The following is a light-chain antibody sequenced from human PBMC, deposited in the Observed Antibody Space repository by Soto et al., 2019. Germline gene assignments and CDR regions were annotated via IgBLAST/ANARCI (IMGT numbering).Light chain of an antibody. Sequence: QSALTQPASVSXSPXXXXTISCTGTSSDVGSYNLVSWYQQHPGKAPKLMIYEGSKRPSGISNRFSGSKSGNTASLTISGLQAEDEADYYCCSYAGSSTFVVFGGGTKLTVL. V-gene: IGLV2-23*03. J-gene: IGLJ2*01. CDR2: EGS. CDR1: SSDVGSYNL. CDR3: CSYAGSSTFVV.